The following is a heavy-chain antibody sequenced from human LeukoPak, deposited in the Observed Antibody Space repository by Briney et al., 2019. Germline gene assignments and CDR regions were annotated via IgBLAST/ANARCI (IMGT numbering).Heavy chain of an antibody. J-gene: IGHJ4*02. CDR2: IYYSGST. D-gene: IGHD6-19*01. CDR3: ARQPRIAVAGLDY. Sequence: SETLSLTCTVSGGSISSYYWGWIRQPPGKGLEWIGSIYYSGSTYYNPSLKSRVTISVDTSKNQFSLKLSSVTAADTAVYYCARQPRIAVAGLDYWGQGTLVTVSS. CDR1: GGSISSYY. V-gene: IGHV4-39*01.